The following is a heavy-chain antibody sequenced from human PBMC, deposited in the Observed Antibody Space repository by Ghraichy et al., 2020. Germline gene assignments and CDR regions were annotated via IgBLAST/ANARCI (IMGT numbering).Heavy chain of an antibody. D-gene: IGHD4-17*01. CDR1: GFTFSDSW. CDR3: ARDRGQKTVTTSLGYFYGMDV. CDR2: IRSDGGEM. Sequence: GGSLRLSCAASGFTFSDSWMTWVRQAPGMGLEWVATIRSDGGEMYYVDSVTGRFAISRDNAQKSLFLQMTSLRVGDTAVYYCARDRGQKTVTTSLGYFYGMDVWGQGTSVNVSS. V-gene: IGHV3-7*01. J-gene: IGHJ6*02.